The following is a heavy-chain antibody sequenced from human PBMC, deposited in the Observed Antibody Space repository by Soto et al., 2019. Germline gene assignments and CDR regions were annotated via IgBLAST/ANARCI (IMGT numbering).Heavy chain of an antibody. D-gene: IGHD3-16*01. V-gene: IGHV1-18*01. Sequence: QVQLVQSGDEVKKPGASVKVSCKASGYIFVIYGIAWVRQAPGQGLEWMGRISPYTGNTHSATKVQGRLTMTTDTSTSTAYMDLGSLTSDDTAVYYCVMVDNYVTPTPQDVWGQGTTVTVSS. CDR2: ISPYTGNT. J-gene: IGHJ6*02. CDR3: VMVDNYVTPTPQDV. CDR1: GYIFVIYG.